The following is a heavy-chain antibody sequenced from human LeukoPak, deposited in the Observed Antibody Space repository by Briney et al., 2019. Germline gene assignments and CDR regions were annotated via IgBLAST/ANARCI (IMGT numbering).Heavy chain of an antibody. CDR2: INPNSGGT. CDR3: ARRMDSSGWGGY. Sequence: ASVKVSCKASGYTFTGYYMHWVRQAPGQGLEWMGWINPNSGGTNYAQKFQGRVTMTRDTSISTAYMELSRLRSDDTAVYYCARRMDSSGWGGYWGQGTLVTVSS. J-gene: IGHJ4*02. V-gene: IGHV1-2*02. D-gene: IGHD6-19*01. CDR1: GYTFTGYY.